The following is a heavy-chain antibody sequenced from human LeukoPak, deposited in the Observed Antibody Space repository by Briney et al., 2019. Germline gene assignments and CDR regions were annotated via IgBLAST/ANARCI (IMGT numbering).Heavy chain of an antibody. J-gene: IGHJ4*02. V-gene: IGHV4-39*07. Sequence: SETLSLTCTVSSGSISTSNYYWGWVRQPPGKALEWIGNIFYSGSTYYSPSLKSRVTISVDTSKNQFSLKLSSVTAADTAVYYCARARRGYSSSWYRGPFDYWGQGTLVTVSS. CDR3: ARARRGYSSSWYRGPFDY. CDR1: SGSISTSNYY. D-gene: IGHD6-13*01. CDR2: IFYSGST.